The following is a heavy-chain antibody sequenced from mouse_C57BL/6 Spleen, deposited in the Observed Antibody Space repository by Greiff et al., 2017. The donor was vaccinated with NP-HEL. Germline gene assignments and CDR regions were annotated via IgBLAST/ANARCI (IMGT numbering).Heavy chain of an antibody. CDR2: IYPGSGST. D-gene: IGHD2-5*01. CDR1: GYTFTSYW. Sequence: VQLQQPGAELVKPGASVKMSCKASGYTFTSYWITWVKQRPGQGLEWIGDIYPGSGSTNYNEKFKSKATLTVDTSSSTAYMQLSSLTSEDSAVYYCARSRSYSNYFFDYWGQGTTLTVSS. CDR3: ARSRSYSNYFFDY. J-gene: IGHJ2*01. V-gene: IGHV1-55*01.